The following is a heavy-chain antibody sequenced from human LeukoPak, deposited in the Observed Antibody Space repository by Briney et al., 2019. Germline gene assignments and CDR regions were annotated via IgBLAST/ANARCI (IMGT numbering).Heavy chain of an antibody. D-gene: IGHD1/OR15-1a*01. CDR3: TRSCTGTRLYYFDY. J-gene: IGHJ4*02. Sequence: PGGSLRLSCTASGFTFSDYYMDWVRQAPGKGLEWVGRTRKKANSYTTEYAASVKGRFTISRDDSKNLLYLQMNSLTTGDTAVYYCTRSCTGTRLYYFDYWGQGTLVTVSS. CDR2: TRKKANSYTT. V-gene: IGHV3-72*01. CDR1: GFTFSDYY.